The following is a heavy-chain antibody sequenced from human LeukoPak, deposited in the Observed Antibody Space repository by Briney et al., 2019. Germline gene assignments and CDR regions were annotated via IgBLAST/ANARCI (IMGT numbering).Heavy chain of an antibody. V-gene: IGHV4-61*02. CDR2: ISTSGST. CDR3: ATAQYYSLWSGYYNRNAFDF. CDR1: GGSIGSGSYY. D-gene: IGHD3-3*01. J-gene: IGHJ3*01. Sequence: SQTLSLTCTVSGGSIGSGSYYWSWIRQPAGKGLEWIGRISTSGSTNYNPSLKSRVTISVDTSKNQFSLKLSSVTAADTAMYYCATAQYYSLWSGYYNRNAFDFWGQGTMVTVSS.